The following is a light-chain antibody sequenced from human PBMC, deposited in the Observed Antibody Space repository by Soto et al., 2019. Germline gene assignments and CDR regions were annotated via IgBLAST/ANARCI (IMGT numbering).Light chain of an antibody. CDR2: GAS. J-gene: IGKJ1*01. V-gene: IGKV3-20*01. CDR1: QSVSDNI. Sequence: EFVLTQSPDTLSLSPGERATLSCRAGQSVSDNILAWYRQKPGQSPRLLIYGASSRATGIPDRFSGSGSGTDFTLTISRVEAEDSAVYYCQHYGSSLWTFGQGTKVEIK. CDR3: QHYGSSLWT.